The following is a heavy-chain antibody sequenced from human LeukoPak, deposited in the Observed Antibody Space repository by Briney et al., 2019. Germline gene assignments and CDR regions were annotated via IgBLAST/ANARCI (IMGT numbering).Heavy chain of an antibody. CDR3: ARDDGDNEYFQH. J-gene: IGHJ1*01. D-gene: IGHD4-17*01. CDR2: VYYSGYSGST. V-gene: IGHV4-59*01. Sequence: SETLSLTCTVSGGSISSYYWSWIRQPPGKGLVWIGYVYYSGYSGSTNYNPSLTSRVTISVDTSKNQVSLKVSSVTAADTAVYYCARDDGDNEYFQHWGQGTLVTVSS. CDR1: GGSISSYY.